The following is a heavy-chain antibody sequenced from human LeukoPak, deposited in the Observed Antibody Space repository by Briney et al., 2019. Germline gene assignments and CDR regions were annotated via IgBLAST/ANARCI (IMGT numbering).Heavy chain of an antibody. J-gene: IGHJ6*03. CDR1: GFTFSSYG. Sequence: PGGSLRLSCAASGFTFSSYGMSWVRQAPGKGLEWFTAISGSGSSTYYADSVKGRFTIARDNSKDTLYLQMNSLKAEDMAVYDSAKAMQDGSSWGGYYYYFYMEVWGKRTTV. D-gene: IGHD6-13*01. CDR2: ISGSGSST. CDR3: AKAMQDGSSWGGYYYYFYMEV. V-gene: IGHV3-23*01.